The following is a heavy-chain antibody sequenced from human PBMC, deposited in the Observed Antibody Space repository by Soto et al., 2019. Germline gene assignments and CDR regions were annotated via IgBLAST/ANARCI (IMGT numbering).Heavy chain of an antibody. CDR2: ISAYNGNT. V-gene: IGHV1-18*04. Sequence: GXXVKVSCKASGYTFTSYGISWVRQAPGQGLEWMGWISAYNGNTNYAQKLQGRVTMTTDTSTSTAYMELRSLRSDDTAVYYCAXXVGTSIAVAGVFDPWGQGTLVTVSS. D-gene: IGHD6-19*01. J-gene: IGHJ5*02. CDR3: AXXVGTSIAVAGVFDP. CDR1: GYTFTSYG.